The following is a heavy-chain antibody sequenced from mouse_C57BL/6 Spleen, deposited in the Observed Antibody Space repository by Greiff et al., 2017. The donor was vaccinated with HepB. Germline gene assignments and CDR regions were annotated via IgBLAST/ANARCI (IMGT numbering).Heavy chain of an antibody. V-gene: IGHV1-82*01. CDR1: GYAFSSSW. D-gene: IGHD1-1*01. CDR2: IYPGDGDT. J-gene: IGHJ4*01. CDR3: ARAGSSGAMDY. Sequence: VQLQESGPELVKPGASVKISCKASGYAFSSSWMNWVKQRPGKGLEWIGRIYPGDGDTNYNGKLKGKATLTADKSSSTAYMQLSSLTSEDSAVYFCARAGSSGAMDYWGQGTSVTVSS.